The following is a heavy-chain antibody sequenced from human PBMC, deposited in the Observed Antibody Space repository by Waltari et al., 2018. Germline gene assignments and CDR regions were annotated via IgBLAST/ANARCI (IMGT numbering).Heavy chain of an antibody. CDR3: ARVNYDYVGGTYLYSGFDS. J-gene: IGHJ4*02. CDR1: GYPFRSSS. CDR2: INTNTGTP. Sequence: QVQLVQSGSELKKPGASVTVSCKASGYPFRSSSMNWIRQAPGQRPEWMGWINTNTGTPMYAQGFTGRFVFSLDTSVSTAYLQINSLKAEDTALYYCARVNYDYVGGTYLYSGFDSWGQGTLVTASS. V-gene: IGHV7-4-1*02. D-gene: IGHD3-16*02.